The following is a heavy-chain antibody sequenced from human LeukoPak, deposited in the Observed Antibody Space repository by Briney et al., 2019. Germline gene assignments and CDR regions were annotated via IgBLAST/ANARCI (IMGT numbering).Heavy chain of an antibody. CDR1: GFTVSSNY. CDR2: IYSGDNT. J-gene: IGHJ4*02. CDR3: ARDWGYCSSTSCHVFDY. Sequence: GGSLRLSCAVSGFTVSSNYMSWVRQAPGKGLEWVSVIYSGDNTDYADSVKGRLTISRDNSKNTLYLQMNSLRAKDTGVYYCARDWGYCSSTSCHVFDYWGQGTLVTVSS. D-gene: IGHD2-2*01. V-gene: IGHV3-53*01.